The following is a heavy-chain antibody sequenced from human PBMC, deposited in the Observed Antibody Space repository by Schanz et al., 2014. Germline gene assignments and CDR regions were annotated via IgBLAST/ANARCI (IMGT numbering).Heavy chain of an antibody. CDR2: IWYDGSNK. V-gene: IGHV3-33*06. CDR1: GFTFDPYA. CDR3: SKDKQGSRSDDS. Sequence: QVQLVESGGGVVQPGGSLRLSCAASGFTFDPYAMHWLRQSPGKGLEWVAIIWYDGSNKYYADSVKGRFIVSRDNSKNTLYLEMNRLRVDDTAVYYCSKDKQGSRSDDSWGQGTLVTVSS. D-gene: IGHD2-15*01. J-gene: IGHJ5*01.